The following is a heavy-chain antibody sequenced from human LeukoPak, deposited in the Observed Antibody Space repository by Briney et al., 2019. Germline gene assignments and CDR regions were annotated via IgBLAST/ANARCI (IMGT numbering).Heavy chain of an antibody. CDR2: VSYDGSNK. V-gene: IGHV3-30*04. D-gene: IGHD4-17*01. CDR1: GFTFSSYA. Sequence: GGSLRLSCAASGFTFSSYAMHWVRQAPGKGLEWVAVVSYDGSNKYYADSVKGRFTISRDNSKNTLYLQMSSLRADDTAVYYCAREDYGDYNFDYWGQGTLVTVSS. CDR3: AREDYGDYNFDY. J-gene: IGHJ4*02.